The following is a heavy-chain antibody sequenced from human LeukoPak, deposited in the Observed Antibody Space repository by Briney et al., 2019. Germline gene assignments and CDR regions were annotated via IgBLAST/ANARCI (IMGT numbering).Heavy chain of an antibody. CDR3: ARHLGDVVVVPAAKNWFDP. J-gene: IGHJ5*02. V-gene: IGHV4-39*01. Sequence: PSETLSLTCTVSGGSISSSSYYWGWIRQPPGKELEWIGSIYYSGSTYYNPSLKSRVTISVDTSKNQFSLKLSSVTAADTAVYYCARHLGDVVVVPAAKNWFDPWGQGTLVTVSS. D-gene: IGHD2-2*01. CDR1: GGSISSSSYY. CDR2: IYYSGST.